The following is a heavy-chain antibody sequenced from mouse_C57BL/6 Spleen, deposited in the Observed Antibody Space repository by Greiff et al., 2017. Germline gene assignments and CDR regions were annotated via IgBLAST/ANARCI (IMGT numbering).Heavy chain of an antibody. CDR3: ARSDYGSSYPRYFDV. D-gene: IGHD1-1*01. Sequence: QVQLQQSGAELVKPGASVKISCKASGYAFSSYWMNWVKQRPGKGLEWIGQIYPGDGDTNYNGKFKGKATLTADKSSSTAYMQLSSLTSEDSAVYFCARSDYGSSYPRYFDVWGTGTTVTVSS. J-gene: IGHJ1*03. V-gene: IGHV1-80*01. CDR2: IYPGDGDT. CDR1: GYAFSSYW.